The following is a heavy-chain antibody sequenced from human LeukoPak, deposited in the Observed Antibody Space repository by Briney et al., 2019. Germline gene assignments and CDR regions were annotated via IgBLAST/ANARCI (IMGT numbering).Heavy chain of an antibody. CDR3: ARDNDWAVDY. V-gene: IGHV3-48*02. CDR2: ISRDSGAT. D-gene: IGHD1-1*01. J-gene: IGHJ4*02. CDR1: GFPFSSYS. Sequence: PGGSLRLSCPASGFPFSSYSMNWVRQAPGKGLEWLSYISRDSGATYYADSVRGRFSISRDNAKNSLHLQVNSLRDEDTAVYYCARDNDWAVDYWGQGALVTVSS.